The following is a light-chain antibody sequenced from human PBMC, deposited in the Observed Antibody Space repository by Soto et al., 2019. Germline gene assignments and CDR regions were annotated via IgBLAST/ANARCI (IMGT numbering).Light chain of an antibody. Sequence: ALTQRPSVSGSPGQSVAISCTGTSSDVGSYNRVAWYQQPPGTAPKLMIYEVSNRPSGVPDRFSGSKSGNTASLTISGLQAEDEADYYCSSFTSSSTYVFGTGTKVTVL. V-gene: IGLV2-18*02. CDR2: EVS. CDR3: SSFTSSSTYV. J-gene: IGLJ1*01. CDR1: SSDVGSYNR.